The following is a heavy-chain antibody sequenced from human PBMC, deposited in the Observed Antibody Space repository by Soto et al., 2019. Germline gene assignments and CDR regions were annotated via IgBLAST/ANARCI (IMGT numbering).Heavy chain of an antibody. V-gene: IGHV1-8*01. Sequence: GASVKVSCKASGYTFTSYDINWVRQATGQGLEWMGWMNPNSGNTGYAQKFQGRVTMTRNTSISTAYMELSSLRSEDTAVYYCARGRPRRITIFGVVTPYYYYYMDVWGKGTTVTVSS. J-gene: IGHJ6*03. CDR3: ARGRPRRITIFGVVTPYYYYYMDV. D-gene: IGHD3-3*01. CDR2: MNPNSGNT. CDR1: GYTFTSYD.